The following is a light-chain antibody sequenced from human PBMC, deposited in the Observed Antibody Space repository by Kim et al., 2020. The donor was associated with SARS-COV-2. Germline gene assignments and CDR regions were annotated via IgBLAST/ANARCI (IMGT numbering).Light chain of an antibody. CDR2: EYH. J-gene: IGLJ3*02. CDR3: QSYDSSNHWV. V-gene: IGLV6-57*01. Sequence: KTETNSCTRSSGSIASNSVQWYQQRPGSSPTTVIYEYHQRPSGVPDRFSGSIDSSSNSASLTISGLKTEDEADYYCQSYDSSNHWVFGGGTQLTVL. CDR1: SGSIASNS.